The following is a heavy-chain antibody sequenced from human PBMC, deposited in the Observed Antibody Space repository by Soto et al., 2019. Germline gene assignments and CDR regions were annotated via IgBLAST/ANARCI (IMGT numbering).Heavy chain of an antibody. D-gene: IGHD3-10*01. J-gene: IGHJ5*02. CDR3: ARNGDSTYYRRRFDP. V-gene: IGHV3-66*01. CDR2: IYSGGTT. CDR1: GFTVSSNY. Sequence: EVQLVESGGGLVQPGGSLRLSCAASGFTVSSNYMSWVRQAPGKGLEWVSVIYSGGTTYYADSVKGRFTISRDNSKNTVYLQINSLIAEDTALYYCARNGDSTYYRRRFDPWGQGTLVTVP.